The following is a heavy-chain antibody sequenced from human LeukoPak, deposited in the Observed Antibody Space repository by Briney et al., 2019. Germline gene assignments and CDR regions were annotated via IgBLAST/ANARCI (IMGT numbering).Heavy chain of an antibody. CDR3: ARHSAAGSVAYYFDS. CDR1: GFIVSSNY. D-gene: IGHD6-13*01. V-gene: IGHV3-23*01. J-gene: IGHJ4*02. Sequence: GGSLRLSCAASGFIVSSNYMSWVRQAPGKGLEWVCSISGSAYNTNYADSVKGRFTISRDNYRNTLYLQMNSLRPDDTAIYYCARHSAAGSVAYYFDSWGQGTLVTVSS. CDR2: ISGSAYNT.